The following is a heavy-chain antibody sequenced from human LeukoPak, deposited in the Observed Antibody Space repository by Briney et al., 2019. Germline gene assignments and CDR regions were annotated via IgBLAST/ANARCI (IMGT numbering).Heavy chain of an antibody. Sequence: PSETLSLTCTVSGGSISRGDYYWSWIRQPPGKVLEWIGYIYYSGSTYYNPSLKSRVTISVDTSKNQFSLKLSSVTAADTAVYYCARGRGADWLLYGESEFDYWGQGTLVTVSS. CDR1: GGSISRGDYY. CDR2: IYYSGST. D-gene: IGHD3/OR15-3a*01. V-gene: IGHV4-30-4*01. CDR3: ARGRGADWLLYGESEFDY. J-gene: IGHJ4*02.